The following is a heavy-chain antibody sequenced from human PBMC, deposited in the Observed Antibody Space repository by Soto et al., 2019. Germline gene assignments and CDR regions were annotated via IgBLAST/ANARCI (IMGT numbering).Heavy chain of an antibody. J-gene: IGHJ3*02. CDR1: GFTFSSYG. CDR3: AKPIYDSSGYYYSESSHAFDI. V-gene: IGHV3-30*18. D-gene: IGHD3-22*01. CDR2: ISYDGSNK. Sequence: QVQLVESGGGVVQPGRSLRLSCAASGFTFSSYGMHWVRQAPGKGLEWVAVISYDGSNKYYADSVKGRFTISRDNSKNTLYLQMNSLRAEDTAVYYYAKPIYDSSGYYYSESSHAFDIWGQGTMVTVSS.